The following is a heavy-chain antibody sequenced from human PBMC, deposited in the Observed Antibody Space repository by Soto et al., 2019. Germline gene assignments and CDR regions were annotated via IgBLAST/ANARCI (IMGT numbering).Heavy chain of an antibody. V-gene: IGHV4-59*01. CDR2: IYYSGST. J-gene: IGHJ4*02. D-gene: IGHD4-17*01. CDR3: ARAYGYYGFDY. CDR1: GGSISSYY. Sequence: QVQLQESGPGLVKPSETLSLTCTVSGGSISSYYWSWIRQPPGKGLEWIGYIYYSGSTNYNPSLKSRVTISVDTSKNQFSLKLSSVTAADTAVYYCARAYGYYGFDYWGQGTLVTVSS.